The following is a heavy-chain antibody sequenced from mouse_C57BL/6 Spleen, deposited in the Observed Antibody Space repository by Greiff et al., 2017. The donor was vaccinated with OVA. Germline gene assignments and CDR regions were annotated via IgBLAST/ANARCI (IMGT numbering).Heavy chain of an antibody. CDR3: ARSLYDGYYVRAIDY. Sequence: EVMLVESGGGLVQPGGSLSLSCAASGFTFTDYYMSWVRQPPGKALEWLGFIRNKANGYTTEYSASVKGRFTISRDNSQSILYLQMNALRAEDSATDYCARSLYDGYYVRAIDYWGQGTSVTVSS. CDR2: IRNKANGYTT. CDR1: GFTFTDYY. J-gene: IGHJ4*01. D-gene: IGHD2-3*01. V-gene: IGHV7-3*01.